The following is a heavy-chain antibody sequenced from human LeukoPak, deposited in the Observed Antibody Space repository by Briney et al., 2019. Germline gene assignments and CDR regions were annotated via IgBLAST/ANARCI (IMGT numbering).Heavy chain of an antibody. Sequence: PVGSLRLSCAASGFTFSSYAMLWVRQAPGQGLEWVAVISYDGSNKYYPDSVKRRFTLYRDNSKQTLYLPMNDLRADDTAVYYFASHSPTYYYESKGAFDIWGQGTMVTVSS. CDR3: ASHSPTYYYESKGAFDI. J-gene: IGHJ3*02. D-gene: IGHD3-22*01. V-gene: IGHV3-30*04. CDR2: ISYDGSNK. CDR1: GFTFSSYA.